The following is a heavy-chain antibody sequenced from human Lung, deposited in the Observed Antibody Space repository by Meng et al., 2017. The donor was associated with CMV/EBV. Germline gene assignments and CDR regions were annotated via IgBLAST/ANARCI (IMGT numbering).Heavy chain of an antibody. Sequence: LSLTXAASGFTFAHYSMHWVRQRPGKGLEWVSLISWNGQNTYYADSVKGRFTISRDNSRNSLYVQMNSLRIDDTALYYCAKDDGNWYLPDWGQGTLVTVSS. D-gene: IGHD6-13*01. V-gene: IGHV3-43*01. CDR2: ISWNGQNT. CDR3: AKDDGNWYLPD. J-gene: IGHJ4*02. CDR1: GFTFAHYS.